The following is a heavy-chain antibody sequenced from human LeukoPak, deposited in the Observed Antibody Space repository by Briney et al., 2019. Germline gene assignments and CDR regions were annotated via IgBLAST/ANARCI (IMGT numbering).Heavy chain of an antibody. J-gene: IGHJ4*02. D-gene: IGHD6-13*01. Sequence: GRSLRLSCAASGFTFSSYGMHWVRQAPGKGLEWVAVISYDGSNKYYADSVKGRFTISRDNSKNTLYLQMNSLRAEDTAVYYCARDRSWYDYWGQGTLVTVSS. CDR3: ARDRSWYDY. V-gene: IGHV3-30*03. CDR1: GFTFSSYG. CDR2: ISYDGSNK.